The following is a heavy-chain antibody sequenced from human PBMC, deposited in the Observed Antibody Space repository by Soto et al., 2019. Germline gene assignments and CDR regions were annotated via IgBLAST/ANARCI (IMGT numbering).Heavy chain of an antibody. Sequence: GGSLRLSCAASGFDFSTHALSWVRQAPGKGLEWLSSITNTAFTTHYADSVKGRFTISRENSRNTLHLQINNLRVDDTALYYCAKGFDYGDTKHIDHWGQGTLVTVYS. V-gene: IGHV3-23*01. CDR2: ITNTAFTT. CDR1: GFDFSTHA. CDR3: AKGFDYGDTKHIDH. D-gene: IGHD4-17*01. J-gene: IGHJ4*02.